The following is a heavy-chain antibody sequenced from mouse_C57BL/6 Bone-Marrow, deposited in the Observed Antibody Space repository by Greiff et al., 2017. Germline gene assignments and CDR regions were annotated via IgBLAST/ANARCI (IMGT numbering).Heavy chain of an antibody. V-gene: IGHV5-17*01. CDR1: GFTFSDYG. CDR2: ISSGSSTI. D-gene: IGHD1-1*01. J-gene: IGHJ1*03. Sequence: EVKLMESGGGLMKPGGSLKLSCAASGFTFSDYGMHWVRQAPEKGLEWVAYISSGSSTIYYADKVKGRFTISRDNAKNTLFLQMTSLRSEDTAMYYCARYYYGSFYWYFDVWGTGTTVTVSS. CDR3: ARYYYGSFYWYFDV.